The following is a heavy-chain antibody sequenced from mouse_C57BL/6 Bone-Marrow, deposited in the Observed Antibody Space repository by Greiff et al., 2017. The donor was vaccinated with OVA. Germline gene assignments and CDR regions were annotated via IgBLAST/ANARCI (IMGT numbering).Heavy chain of an antibody. D-gene: IGHD1-1*01. V-gene: IGHV1-61*01. CDR1: GYTFTSYW. Sequence: QVHVKQPGAELVRPGSSVKLSCKASGYTFTSYWMDWVKQRPGQGLEWIGNIYPSDSETHYNQKFKDKATLTVDKSSSTAYMQLSSLTSEDSAVYYCARSPYGLFAYWGQGTLVTVSA. CDR3: ARSPYGLFAY. CDR2: IYPSDSET. J-gene: IGHJ3*01.